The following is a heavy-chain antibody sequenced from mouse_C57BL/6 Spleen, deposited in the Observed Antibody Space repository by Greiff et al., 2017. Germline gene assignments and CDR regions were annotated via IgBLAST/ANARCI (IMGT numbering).Heavy chain of an antibody. CDR2: IYPGDGDT. D-gene: IGHD2-3*01. V-gene: IGHV1-82*01. CDR1: GYAFSSSW. J-gene: IGHJ2*01. CDR3: ARGLLRLDY. Sequence: QVQLQQSGPELVKPGASVKISCKASGYAFSSSWMNWVKQRPGKGLEWIGRIYPGDGDTNYNGKFKGKATLTADKSSSTAYMQLSSLTSEDSAVYFCARGLLRLDYWGQGTTLTVSS.